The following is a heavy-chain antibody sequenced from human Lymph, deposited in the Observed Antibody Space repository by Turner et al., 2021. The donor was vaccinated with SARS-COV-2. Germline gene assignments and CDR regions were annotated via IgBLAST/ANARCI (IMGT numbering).Heavy chain of an antibody. CDR3: AKVRSIFGVVIGGMDV. CDR1: GFTFSSYG. CDR2: ISYDGSNK. Sequence: QVQLVESGGGVVQPGSALRLACEASGFTFSSYGMHWVRQAPGKGLEWVAVISYDGSNKYYADSVKGRFTISRDNTKKTLYLQMNSLRAEDTAVYYCAKVRSIFGVVIGGMDVWGQGTTVTVSS. J-gene: IGHJ6*02. D-gene: IGHD3-3*01. V-gene: IGHV3-30*18.